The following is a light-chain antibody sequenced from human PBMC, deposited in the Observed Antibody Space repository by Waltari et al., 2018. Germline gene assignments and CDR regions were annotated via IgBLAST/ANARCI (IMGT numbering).Light chain of an antibody. CDR2: PNN. CDR1: SPNIGSNT. Sequence: QSVLTQSPSASGTPGQRVTISCSGSSPNIGSNTVNWYKQVPGTAPKSLISPNNQRPSGVPDRVSGSKSGTSASLAISGLQSEDEADYFCAAWDDSLNGWVFGGGTKLSVL. V-gene: IGLV1-44*01. J-gene: IGLJ3*02. CDR3: AAWDDSLNGWV.